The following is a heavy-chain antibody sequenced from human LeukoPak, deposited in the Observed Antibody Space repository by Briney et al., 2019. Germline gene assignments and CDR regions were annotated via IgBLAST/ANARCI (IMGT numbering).Heavy chain of an antibody. D-gene: IGHD3-3*01. V-gene: IGHV4-4*07. J-gene: IGHJ6*03. CDR1: GGSISSYY. CDR2: IYTSGST. CDR3: ARDLWSGTYYMDV. Sequence: PSETLSLTCTVFGGSISSYYWSWIRQPAGKGLEWIGRIYTSGSTNYNPSLKSRVTMSVDTSKNQFSLKLSSVTAADTAVYYCARDLWSGTYYMDVWGKGTTVTVSS.